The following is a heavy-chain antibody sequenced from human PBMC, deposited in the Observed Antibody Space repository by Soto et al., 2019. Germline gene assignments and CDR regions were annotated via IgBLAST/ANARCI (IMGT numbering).Heavy chain of an antibody. CDR2: INGGSKII. Sequence: VGSLRLSCVASGFTFSRFGMNWVRQAPGKGLEWVAYINGGSKIIYYADSVKGRFTISRDNDKNSVYLQLNSLRDEDTAVYYCARDRTTFQDLSRGQGTLVTVSS. V-gene: IGHV3-48*02. J-gene: IGHJ4*02. D-gene: IGHD1-1*01. CDR1: GFTFSRFG. CDR3: ARDRTTFQDLS.